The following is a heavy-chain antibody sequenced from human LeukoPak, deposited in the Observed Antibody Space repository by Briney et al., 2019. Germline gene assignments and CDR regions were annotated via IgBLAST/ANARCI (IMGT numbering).Heavy chain of an antibody. J-gene: IGHJ4*02. D-gene: IGHD5-12*01. V-gene: IGHV4-30-2*01. CDR2: IYHSGST. CDR3: ARGPGVATMYFDY. Sequence: SQTLCLTCAVSGGSISSGGYSWSWIRQPPGKGLEWIGYIYHSGSTYYNPSLKSRVTISVDRSKNQFSLKLSSVTAADTAVYYCARGPGVATMYFDYWGQGTLVTVSS. CDR1: GGSISSGGYS.